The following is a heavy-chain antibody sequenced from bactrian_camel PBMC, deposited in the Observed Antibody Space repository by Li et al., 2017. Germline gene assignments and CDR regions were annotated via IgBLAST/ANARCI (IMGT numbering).Heavy chain of an antibody. V-gene: IGHV3S40*01. D-gene: IGHD5*01. CDR2: ISSDGRST. CDR1: GFTYSNYY. CDR3: APLVFALGAR. Sequence: VQLVESGGGLVQPGGSLRLSCAVSGFTYSNYYMSWVRQAPGKGLEWVSRISSDGRSTYYADSVKGRFTISRDNAKNAVYLQLDSLKSEDTALYYCAPLVFALGARWGQGTQVTVS. J-gene: IGHJ4*01.